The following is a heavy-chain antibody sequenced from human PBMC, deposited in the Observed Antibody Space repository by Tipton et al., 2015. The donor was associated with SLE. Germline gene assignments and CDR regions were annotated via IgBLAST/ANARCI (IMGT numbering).Heavy chain of an antibody. CDR3: ARHGGYAPDH. D-gene: IGHD2-2*01. J-gene: IGHJ5*02. V-gene: IGHV3-7*01. CDR1: GFTFSSYW. Sequence: SLRLSCAASGFTFSSYWMSWVRQAPGKGLEWVANIKQYGSERHYVDSVKGRFTLSRDDARNSLYLQMNSLRVEDTAVYYCARHGGYAPDHWGQGTLVTVSS. CDR2: IKQYGSER.